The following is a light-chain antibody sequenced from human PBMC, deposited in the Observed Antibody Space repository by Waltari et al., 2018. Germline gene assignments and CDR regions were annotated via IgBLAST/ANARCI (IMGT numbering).Light chain of an antibody. CDR1: SRAVGGYEY. CDR3: ISYTSTTTYVV. J-gene: IGLJ2*01. CDR2: DVN. Sequence: QSALTQPASVSASPGQSITISCTGTSRAVGGYEYVSWYQQHPGKAPQPMIYDVNKRPSGVSHRFSASKSGNTSSLTIFGLQAEDEADYYCISYTSTTTYVVVGGGTKLTVL. V-gene: IGLV2-14*03.